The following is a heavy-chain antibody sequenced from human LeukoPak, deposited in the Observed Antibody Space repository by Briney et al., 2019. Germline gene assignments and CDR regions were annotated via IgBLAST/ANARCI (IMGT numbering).Heavy chain of an antibody. Sequence: GGSLRLSCAASGFSFNYYGMSWVRQAPGKGLEWVSAISGSGGSTYYADSVKGRFTISRDNSKNTLYLQMDSLRAEDTAVYYCAKEMDCSGGSCFGFDYWGQGTLVTVSS. CDR1: GFSFNYYG. V-gene: IGHV3-23*01. CDR2: ISGSGGST. D-gene: IGHD2-15*01. J-gene: IGHJ4*02. CDR3: AKEMDCSGGSCFGFDY.